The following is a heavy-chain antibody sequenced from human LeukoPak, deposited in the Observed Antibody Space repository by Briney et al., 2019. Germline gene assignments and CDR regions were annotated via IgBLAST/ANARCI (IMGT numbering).Heavy chain of an antibody. Sequence: ASVKVSCKASGYTFTSYGISWVRQAPGQGLEWMGWISAYNGNTNYAQKLQGRVTMTTDTSTSTAYMELRSLRSDDTAVYYCARMGAYSGRRYYYYGMDVWGQGTTVTVSS. D-gene: IGHD3-10*01. CDR1: GYTFTSYG. CDR2: ISAYNGNT. J-gene: IGHJ6*02. CDR3: ARMGAYSGRRYYYYGMDV. V-gene: IGHV1-18*01.